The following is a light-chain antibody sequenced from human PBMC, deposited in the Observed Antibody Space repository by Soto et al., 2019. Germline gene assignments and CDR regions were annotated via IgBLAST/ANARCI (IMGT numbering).Light chain of an antibody. V-gene: IGKV3-20*01. J-gene: IGKJ2*01. CDR2: GAS. Sequence: VLPQSPDTLSLSPGDRVTLSCSASQSVRSTFLAWYQQKPGQAPRLLIYGASNRATGIPDRFSGSASGTDFTLTISRLEPDDSAVYYCQQYHDSPMNTFGQGTKVDI. CDR3: QQYHDSPMNT. CDR1: QSVRSTF.